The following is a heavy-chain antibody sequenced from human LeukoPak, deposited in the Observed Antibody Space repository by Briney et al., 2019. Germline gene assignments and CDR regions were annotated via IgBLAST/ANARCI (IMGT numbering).Heavy chain of an antibody. D-gene: IGHD3-10*01. CDR2: ISGGGDST. Sequence: GGSLRLSCAASGLTFSNFAMSWVRQAPGKGLEWVSAISGGGDSTYYADSVKGRFTVSRDNSKNSLYLQMNSLRAEDTAVYYCAGSYYNVFDYWGQGTLVTVSS. V-gene: IGHV3-23*01. J-gene: IGHJ4*02. CDR3: AGSYYNVFDY. CDR1: GLTFSNFA.